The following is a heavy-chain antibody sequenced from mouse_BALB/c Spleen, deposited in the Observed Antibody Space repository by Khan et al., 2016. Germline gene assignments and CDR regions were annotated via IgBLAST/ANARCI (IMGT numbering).Heavy chain of an antibody. CDR1: GFNIKDTY. V-gene: IGHV14-3*02. CDR3: ARGDGNYNFCAY. J-gene: IGHJ3*01. Sequence: VQLKQSGAELVKPGASVKLSCTASGFNIKDTYMHWVKQRPEQGLEWIGRIDPANGNTKYDPKFQGKATITADTSSNTAYLQLSSLTSEDTAVYYCARGDGNYNFCAYWGQGTLVTVSA. CDR2: IDPANGNT. D-gene: IGHD2-1*01.